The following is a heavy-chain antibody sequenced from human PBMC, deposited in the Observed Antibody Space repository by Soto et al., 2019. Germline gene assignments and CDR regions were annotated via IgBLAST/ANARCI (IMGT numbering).Heavy chain of an antibody. Sequence: GGSLRLSCAASGFTFCRYAMHWVRQAPGKGLEWVAVISYDGSNKYYADSVKGRFTIFRDNSKNTLYLQMNSLRAEDTAVYYCARVYYDILTGYTYYGMDVWGQGTTVTVSS. J-gene: IGHJ6*02. CDR2: ISYDGSNK. D-gene: IGHD3-9*01. CDR3: ARVYYDILTGYTYYGMDV. CDR1: GFTFCRYA. V-gene: IGHV3-30-3*01.